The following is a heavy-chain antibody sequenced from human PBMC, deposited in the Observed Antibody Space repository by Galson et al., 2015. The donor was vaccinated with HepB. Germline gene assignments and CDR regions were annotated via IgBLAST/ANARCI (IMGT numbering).Heavy chain of an antibody. CDR1: GFTFSSYG. D-gene: IGHD3-3*01. V-gene: IGHV3-30*18. CDR3: AKIIPLTAYYDFWSGYYRDAFDI. Sequence: SLRLSCAASGFTFSSYGMHWVRQAPGKGLEWVAVISYDGSNKYYADSVKGRFTISRDNSKNTLYLQMNSLRAEDTAVYYCAKIIPLTAYYDFWSGYYRDAFDIWGQGTMVTVSS. CDR2: ISYDGSNK. J-gene: IGHJ3*02.